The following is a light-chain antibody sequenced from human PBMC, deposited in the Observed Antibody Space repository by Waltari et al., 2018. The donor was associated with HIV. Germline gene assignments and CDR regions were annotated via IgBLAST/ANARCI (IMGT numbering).Light chain of an antibody. CDR2: DVT. V-gene: IGLV2-11*01. J-gene: IGLJ1*01. Sequence: QSALTQPRSVSGSPGQSVSISCTATSSDFGYFTCVSWYQQHPGKAPKLIIYDVTKRPSGVPARFSASRSGNTASLTISGLQAEDEATYYCCSYSGTDSYVFGTGTDVSLI. CDR3: CSYSGTDSYV. CDR1: SSDFGYFTC.